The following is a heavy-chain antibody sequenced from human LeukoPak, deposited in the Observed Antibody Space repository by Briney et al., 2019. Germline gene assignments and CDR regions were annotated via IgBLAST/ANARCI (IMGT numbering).Heavy chain of an antibody. CDR3: ARQGSIGIDY. J-gene: IGHJ4*02. V-gene: IGHV4-59*01. D-gene: IGHD3-10*01. CDR2: ISYSGST. Sequence: SETLSLTCTVSGGSISSYYWSWIRQPPGKGLEWIGYISYSGSTNYNPSLRSRVTISVDTSKNQFSLKVSSVTAADTAVYYCARQGSIGIDYWGQGTLVTVSS. CDR1: GGSISSYY.